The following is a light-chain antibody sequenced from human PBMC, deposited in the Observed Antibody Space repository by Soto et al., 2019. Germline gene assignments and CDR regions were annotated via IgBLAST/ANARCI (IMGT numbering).Light chain of an antibody. J-gene: IGKJ2*01. V-gene: IGKV4-1*01. CDR3: QQYVKTPPFT. CDR1: QSVLHSSNNKNY. CDR2: WAS. Sequence: DIVMTQSPDSLAVSLGERATINCKSSQSVLHSSNNKNYLAWYQQKPGQAPKLLISWASSRESGVPDRFSGSGAGTDFSLTINSLQAEDVAVYYGQQYVKTPPFTFGQGTKLEI.